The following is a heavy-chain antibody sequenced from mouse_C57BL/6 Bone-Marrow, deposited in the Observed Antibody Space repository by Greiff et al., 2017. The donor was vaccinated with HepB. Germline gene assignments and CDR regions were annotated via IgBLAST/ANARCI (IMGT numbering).Heavy chain of an antibody. CDR3: ARFYGSSYVPAWFAY. D-gene: IGHD1-1*01. CDR2: IHPNSGST. Sequence: QVQLQQPGAELVKPGASVKLSCKASGYTFTSYWMHWVKQRPGQGLEWIGMIHPNSGSTNYNEKFKSKATLTVDKSSSTAYMQLSSLTSEDSAVYYCARFYGSSYVPAWFAYWGQGTLVTVS. CDR1: GYTFTSYW. J-gene: IGHJ3*01. V-gene: IGHV1-64*01.